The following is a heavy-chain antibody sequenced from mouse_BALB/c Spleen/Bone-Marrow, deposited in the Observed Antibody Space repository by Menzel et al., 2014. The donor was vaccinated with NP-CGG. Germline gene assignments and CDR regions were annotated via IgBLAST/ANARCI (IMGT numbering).Heavy chain of an antibody. CDR3: GRGDY. Sequence: DVKLVESGGGLVQPGGSRKLSCAASGFTFSSFGMHWVRRAPEKGLEWVAFISSGSSSIYYTDTVKGRFTISRDNPKNTLFLQMTSLRSEDSAMYYCGRGDYWGQGTTLTVSS. CDR1: GFTFSSFG. CDR2: ISSGSSSI. J-gene: IGHJ2*01. V-gene: IGHV5-17*02.